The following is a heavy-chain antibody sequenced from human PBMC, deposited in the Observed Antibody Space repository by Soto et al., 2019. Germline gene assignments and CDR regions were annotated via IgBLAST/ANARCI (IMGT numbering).Heavy chain of an antibody. CDR1: GFTFSDYY. Sequence: GGSLRLSCAASGFTFSDYYMSWIRQAPGKGLEWVSYISSSGTTIYYADSVKGRFTISRDNAKNSLYLQMNSPGAEDTAVYYCARGSSGDYRTKGYFENGGQGTLVTVSS. J-gene: IGHJ4*02. CDR3: ARGSSGDYRTKGYFEN. D-gene: IGHD1-1*01. V-gene: IGHV3-11*01. CDR2: ISSSGTTI.